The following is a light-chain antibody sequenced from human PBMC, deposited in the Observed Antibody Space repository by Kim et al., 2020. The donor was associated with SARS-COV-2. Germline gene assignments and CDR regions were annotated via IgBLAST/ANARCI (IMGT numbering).Light chain of an antibody. CDR3: QQYYGTPFT. CDR1: QSFLYNSDKRNY. CDR2: WAT. V-gene: IGKV4-1*01. Sequence: ATVACKTSQSFLYNSDKRNYLSWYQQRAGHPPRFIAHWATSRESGVPDRFTGRGSGTQFTLTISGLQPEDVAVYYCQQYYGTPFTFGQGTKLEI. J-gene: IGKJ2*01.